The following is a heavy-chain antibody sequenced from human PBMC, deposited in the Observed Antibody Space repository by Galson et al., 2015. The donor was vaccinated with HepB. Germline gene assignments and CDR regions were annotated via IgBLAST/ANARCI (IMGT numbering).Heavy chain of an antibody. CDR1: GFTFSNYY. D-gene: IGHD4/OR15-4a*01. J-gene: IGHJ6*02. CDR2: ISSSGSTI. CDR3: ARFYGGPLKYYYYYGMDV. V-gene: IGHV3-11*01. Sequence: SLRLSCAASGFTFSNYYMSWIRQAPGKGLEWVSYISSSGSTIYYADSVKGRFTISRDNAKNSLYLQMNSLRAEDTAVYYCARFYGGPLKYYYYYGMDVWGQGTTVTVSS.